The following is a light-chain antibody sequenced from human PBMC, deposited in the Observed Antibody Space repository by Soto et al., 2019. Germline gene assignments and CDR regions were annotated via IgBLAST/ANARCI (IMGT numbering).Light chain of an antibody. CDR1: QSVSSN. J-gene: IGKJ4*01. CDR2: GAS. Sequence: EIVMTQSPATLSVSPGERATLSCRASQSVSSNLAWYQQKPGQAPRLLIYGASSRATGIPDRFSGSGSGTDFTLTISRLEPEDSEVYYCQQYGRSLLTFGGGTKVDIK. CDR3: QQYGRSLLT. V-gene: IGKV3-20*01.